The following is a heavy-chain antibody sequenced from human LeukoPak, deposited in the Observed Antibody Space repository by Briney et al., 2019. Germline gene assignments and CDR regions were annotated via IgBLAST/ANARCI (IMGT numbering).Heavy chain of an antibody. V-gene: IGHV4-61*02. CDR3: ARGIGTSYESSRDAFDI. J-gene: IGHJ3*02. Sequence: PSETLSLTCTVPAGSINSDDYYWSWIRQPAGKGLEWIGRIYSPGTNYNYNPSLKSRVTISIDTSKNQFSLKLTSVTAGDTAVYYCARGIGTSYESSRDAFDIWGQGTMVTVSS. CDR2: IYSPGTN. D-gene: IGHD3-22*01. CDR1: AGSINSDDYY.